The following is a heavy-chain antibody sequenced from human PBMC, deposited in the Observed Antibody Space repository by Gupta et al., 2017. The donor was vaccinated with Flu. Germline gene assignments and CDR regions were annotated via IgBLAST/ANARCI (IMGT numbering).Heavy chain of an antibody. CDR1: GFTFSSYS. D-gene: IGHD5-12*01. CDR3: ARSLMIVATITNYYYGMDV. V-gene: IGHV3-21*01. Sequence: EVQLVESGGGLVKPGGSLRLSCAASGFTFSSYSMNWVRQAPGKGLEWVSSISSSSSYIYYADSVKGRFTISRDNAKNSLYLQMNSLRAEDTAVYYCARSLMIVATITNYYYGMDVWGQGTTVTVSS. CDR2: ISSSSSYI. J-gene: IGHJ6*02.